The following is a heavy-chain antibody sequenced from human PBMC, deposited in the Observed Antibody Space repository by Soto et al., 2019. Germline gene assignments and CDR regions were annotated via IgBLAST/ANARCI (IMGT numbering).Heavy chain of an antibody. D-gene: IGHD2-2*01. CDR3: AKEHTLLGYCRSTSCPPIDY. V-gene: IGHV3-30*18. Sequence: QVQLVESGGGVVQPGRSLRLSCAASGFTFSSYGMHWVRQAPGKGLEWVAGISYDGSNKYYADSVKGRFTISRDNSKNTLYLQMNSLRAEDTAVYYCAKEHTLLGYCRSTSCPPIDYWGQGTLVTVSS. J-gene: IGHJ4*02. CDR1: GFTFSSYG. CDR2: ISYDGSNK.